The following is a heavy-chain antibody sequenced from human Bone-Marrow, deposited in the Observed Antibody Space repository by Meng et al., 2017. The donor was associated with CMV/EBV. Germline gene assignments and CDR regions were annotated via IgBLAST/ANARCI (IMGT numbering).Heavy chain of an antibody. CDR2: IIPIFGTA. CDR1: GGTFNSYA. Sequence: QVQLVESGAEVKKPGYSVKVSCKASGGTFNSYAISWGRQAPGQGLEWMGGIIPIFGTANYAQKFQGRVTITADESTSTAYMELSSLRSEDTAVYYCARGEGLLGDWFDPWGQGTLVTVSS. V-gene: IGHV1-69*12. CDR3: ARGEGLLGDWFDP. J-gene: IGHJ5*02. D-gene: IGHD2-8*02.